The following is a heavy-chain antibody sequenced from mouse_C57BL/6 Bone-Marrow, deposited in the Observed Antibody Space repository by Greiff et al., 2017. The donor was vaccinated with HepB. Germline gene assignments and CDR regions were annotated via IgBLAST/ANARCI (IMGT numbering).Heavy chain of an antibody. J-gene: IGHJ2*01. Sequence: EVTVVESGEGLVKPGGSLKLSCAASGFTFSSYAMSWVRQTPETRLEWVAYISSGGDYIYYADTVKGRFTISRDNARNTLYLQMSSLKSDDTAMYYCTRSIYYDYDYWGQGTTLTVSS. CDR1: GFTFSSYA. V-gene: IGHV5-9-1*02. D-gene: IGHD2-4*01. CDR3: TRSIYYDYDY. CDR2: ISSGGDYI.